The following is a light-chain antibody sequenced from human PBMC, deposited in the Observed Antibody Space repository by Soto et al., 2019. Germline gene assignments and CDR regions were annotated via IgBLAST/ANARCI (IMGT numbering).Light chain of an antibody. Sequence: QSVLTQPPSVSGSPGQSVTISCTGSNSDVGSYNRLSWYQQPPGTAPKLMIYEVSNRPSGVPDRFSGSKSGNTASLTISGLQAEDETDYYCSSFAGSNNFPYVFGTGTKVTVL. V-gene: IGLV2-18*02. CDR1: NSDVGSYNR. CDR2: EVS. CDR3: SSFAGSNNFPYV. J-gene: IGLJ1*01.